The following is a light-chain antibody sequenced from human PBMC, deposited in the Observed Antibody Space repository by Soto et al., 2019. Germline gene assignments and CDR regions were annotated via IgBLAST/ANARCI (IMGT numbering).Light chain of an antibody. J-gene: IGKJ1*01. CDR3: QQRSNWPRT. Sequence: IVLTQSPATLSLSPGNRATLSCRASQNISSYLIWYQQKPGQSPRVLIYDVSNRATGIPTRFSDSGSGTDFTLTISSLEPEDFAVYYCQQRSNWPRTFGQGTKVDIK. CDR2: DVS. V-gene: IGKV3-11*01. CDR1: QNISSY.